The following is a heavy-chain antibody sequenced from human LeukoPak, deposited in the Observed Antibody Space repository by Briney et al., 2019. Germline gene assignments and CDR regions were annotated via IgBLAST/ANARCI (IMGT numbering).Heavy chain of an antibody. V-gene: IGHV3-20*04. Sequence: GGSLRLSCAASGFTFSAYEMNWVRQAPGKGLEWVSGINWNGGSTGYADSVKGRFSISRDNAKNSLYLQMNSLRAEDTALYYCARVAIPLGYFYYYMDVWGKGTTVTVSS. D-gene: IGHD3-16*01. CDR2: INWNGGST. CDR3: ARVAIPLGYFYYYMDV. CDR1: GFTFSAYE. J-gene: IGHJ6*03.